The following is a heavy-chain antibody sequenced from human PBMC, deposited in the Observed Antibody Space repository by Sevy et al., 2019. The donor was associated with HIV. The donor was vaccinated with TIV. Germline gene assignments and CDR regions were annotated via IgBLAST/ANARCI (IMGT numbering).Heavy chain of an antibody. CDR1: GFTFSTYA. CDR2: TSGRGGMT. Sequence: GGSLRLSFAASGFTFSTYAMNWVRQAPGKGLEWVSATSGRGGMTYYADSVKGRFTISRDNSRNTLYLQMNSLRAEDTAVYYCAREGDQQPFDYWGQGTLVTVSS. J-gene: IGHJ4*02. V-gene: IGHV3-23*01. D-gene: IGHD6-13*01. CDR3: AREGDQQPFDY.